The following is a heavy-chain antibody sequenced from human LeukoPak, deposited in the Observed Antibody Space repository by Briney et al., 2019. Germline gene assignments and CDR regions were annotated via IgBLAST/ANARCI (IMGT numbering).Heavy chain of an antibody. J-gene: IGHJ2*01. CDR3: ARGNKKSWYFDL. Sequence: SETLSLTCAVYGGSFSGYYWSWIRQPPGKGLEWIGEINHSGSTNYNPSLKSRVTISVDTSKNQFSLKLSSVTAADTAVYYCARGNKKSWYFDLWGRGTLVTVSS. V-gene: IGHV4-34*01. CDR2: INHSGST. CDR1: GGSFSGYY.